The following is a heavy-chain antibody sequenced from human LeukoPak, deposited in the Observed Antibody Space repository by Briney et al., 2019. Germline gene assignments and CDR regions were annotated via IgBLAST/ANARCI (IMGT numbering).Heavy chain of an antibody. D-gene: IGHD2-2*01. V-gene: IGHV3-11*01. J-gene: IGHJ4*02. CDR3: ARNIGYCSSTNCYDSFHADY. CDR1: AIIFSDYY. Sequence: GGSLRLSCGASAIIFSDYYMTWIRQAPGKGLERVSYISSTGGTISYADSVKGRFTISRDNAKNSLYLQMNSLRAEDTAVYYCARNIGYCSSTNCYDSFHADYWGQGTLVTVSS. CDR2: ISSTGGTI.